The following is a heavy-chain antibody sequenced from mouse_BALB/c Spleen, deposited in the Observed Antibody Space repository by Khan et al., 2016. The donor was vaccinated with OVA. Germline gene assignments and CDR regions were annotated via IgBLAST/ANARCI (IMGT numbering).Heavy chain of an antibody. CDR2: MSSGGDYT. Sequence: EVQLQESGGDLVKPGGSLKLSCAASGFTFSSYSMSWVRQIPDKRLEWVATMSSGGDYTYYPDSVKGRFTISRDNAKNTLYLQMRSLKSEDTAMYYCASHLTGSFAYWGQGTLVTVSA. J-gene: IGHJ3*01. CDR3: ASHLTGSFAY. CDR1: GFTFSSYS. D-gene: IGHD4-1*01. V-gene: IGHV5-6*01.